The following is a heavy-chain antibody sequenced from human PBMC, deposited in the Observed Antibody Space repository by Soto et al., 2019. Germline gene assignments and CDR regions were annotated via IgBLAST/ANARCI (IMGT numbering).Heavy chain of an antibody. V-gene: IGHV1-3*01. D-gene: IGHD3-3*01. CDR2: INAGNGNT. CDR1: GYTFTSYA. CDR3: ARDLFSFFGDSYYYYFLAF. Sequence: ASVKVSCKASGYTFTSYAMHWVRQAPGQRLEWMGWINAGNGNTKYSQKFQGRVTITRDTSASTAYMELSSLRSEDTAVYYCARDLFSFFGDSYYYYFLAFCGQGSSVTGS. J-gene: IGHJ6*02.